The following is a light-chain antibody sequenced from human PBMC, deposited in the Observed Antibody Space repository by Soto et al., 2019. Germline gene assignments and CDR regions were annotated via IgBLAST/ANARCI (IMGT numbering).Light chain of an antibody. CDR1: SWHSSYA. J-gene: IGLJ2*01. V-gene: IGLV4-69*01. CDR3: QTWGTGIQV. CDR2: LNSDGSH. Sequence: QLVLTQSPSASASLGASVKLTCTLSSWHSSYAIAWHQQQPEKGPRYLMKLNSDGSHSKGDGIPDRFSGSSSGAERYLTSASLRSEDEADYYCQTWGTGIQVFGGGTKLTVL.